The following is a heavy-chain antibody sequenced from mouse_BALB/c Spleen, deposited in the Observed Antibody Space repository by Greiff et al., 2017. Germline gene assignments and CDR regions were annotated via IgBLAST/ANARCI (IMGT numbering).Heavy chain of an antibody. CDR2: ISSGSSTI. J-gene: IGHJ3*01. Sequence: EVKLMESGGGLVQPGGSRKLSCAASGFTFSSFGMHWVRQAPEKGLEWVAYISSGSSTIYYADTVKGRFTISRDNPKNTLFLQMTSLRSEDTAMYYCARSRYDHGGFAYWGQGTLVTVSA. CDR1: GFTFSSFG. D-gene: IGHD2-3*01. CDR3: ARSRYDHGGFAY. V-gene: IGHV5-17*02.